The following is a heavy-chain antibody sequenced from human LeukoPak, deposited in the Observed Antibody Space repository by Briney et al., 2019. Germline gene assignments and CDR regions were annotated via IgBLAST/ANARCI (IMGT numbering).Heavy chain of an antibody. CDR3: ASWHHGSGSYHDY. D-gene: IGHD3-10*01. CDR2: MNPNSGNT. CDR1: GYTFTSYD. Sequence: ASVKVSCKASGYTFTSYDINWVRQATGQGLEWMGWMNPNSGNTGYAQKFQGRVTITRNTSISTAYMELSSLRSEDTAVYYCASWHHGSGSYHDYWGQGTLVTVSS. J-gene: IGHJ4*02. V-gene: IGHV1-8*03.